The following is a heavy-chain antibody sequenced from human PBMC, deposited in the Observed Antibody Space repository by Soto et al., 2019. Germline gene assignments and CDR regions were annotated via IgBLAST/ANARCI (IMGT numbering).Heavy chain of an antibody. J-gene: IGHJ6*02. CDR2: IKQDGSEK. V-gene: IGHV3-7*01. D-gene: IGHD2-2*01. CDR1: GFTFSSYW. Sequence: GGSLRLSCAASGFTFSSYWMSWVRQAPGKGLEWVANIKQDGSEKYYADSVKGRFTISRDNAKNSLYLQMNSLRAEDTAVYYCARDLTPVVPVPAGYYGMDVWGQGTTVTVSS. CDR3: ARDLTPVVPVPAGYYGMDV.